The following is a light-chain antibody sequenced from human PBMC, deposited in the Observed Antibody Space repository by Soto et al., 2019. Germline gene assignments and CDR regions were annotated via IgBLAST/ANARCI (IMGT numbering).Light chain of an antibody. Sequence: EIVLTQSPGTLSLSPGERATLSCRASQSVSSSYLAWYQQKPCQAPRLLIYGASSRATGIPDRVSGSGSGTDFTVTISRLEPEDFAVYYCQHYGSSPGTFGQGTKVDIK. CDR1: QSVSSSY. V-gene: IGKV3-20*01. CDR2: GAS. J-gene: IGKJ1*01. CDR3: QHYGSSPGT.